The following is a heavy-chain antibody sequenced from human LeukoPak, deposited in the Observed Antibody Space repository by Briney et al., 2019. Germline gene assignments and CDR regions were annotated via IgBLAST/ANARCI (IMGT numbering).Heavy chain of an antibody. J-gene: IGHJ3*02. V-gene: IGHV1-18*01. CDR3: ARDSSTAYCGRDCFTGDAFDI. Sequence: ASVKVSCKASGYTFTSYGISWVRQAPGQGLEWVGSISAYNGNTNYAQKLQGRVTMTTDTSTSTAYMELRSLRSDDTAVYYCARDSSTAYCGRDCFTGDAFDIWGQWTMVTVSS. CDR1: GYTFTSYG. D-gene: IGHD2-21*02. CDR2: ISAYNGNT.